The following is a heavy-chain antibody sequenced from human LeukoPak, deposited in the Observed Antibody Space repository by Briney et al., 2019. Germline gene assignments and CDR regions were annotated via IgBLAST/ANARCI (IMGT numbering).Heavy chain of an antibody. J-gene: IGHJ4*02. Sequence: GRSLRLSCAASGFTFDDYAMHWVRQAPGKGLEWVSGISWNSGSIGYADSVKGRFTISRDNAKNSLYLQMNGLRAVDTALYYCAKARKGSRVGNYFDYWGQGTLVTVSS. CDR1: GFTFDDYA. CDR2: ISWNSGSI. D-gene: IGHD2-15*01. CDR3: AKARKGSRVGNYFDY. V-gene: IGHV3-9*01.